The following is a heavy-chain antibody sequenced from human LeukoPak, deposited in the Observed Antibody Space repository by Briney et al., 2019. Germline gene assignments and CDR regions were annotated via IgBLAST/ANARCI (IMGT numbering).Heavy chain of an antibody. D-gene: IGHD3-3*01. CDR2: IYTSGST. CDR1: GGSISSGSYY. Sequence: PSGTLSLTCTVSGGSISSGSYYWSWIRQPAGKGLEWIGRIYTSGSTNYNPSLKSRVTISVDTSKNQFSLKLSSVTAADTAVYYCAREGLRDFGVVITYYYYYMDVWGKGTTVTVSS. J-gene: IGHJ6*03. CDR3: AREGLRDFGVVITYYYYYMDV. V-gene: IGHV4-61*02.